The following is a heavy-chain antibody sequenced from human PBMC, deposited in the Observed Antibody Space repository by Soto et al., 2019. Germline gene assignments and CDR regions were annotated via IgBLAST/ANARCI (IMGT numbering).Heavy chain of an antibody. CDR2: MNPNSGNT. CDR3: ARMHYYESSVHNWFDP. D-gene: IGHD3-22*01. J-gene: IGHJ5*02. Sequence: ASVKVSCKASGYTLTSYDINWVRQATGQGLEWMGWMNPNSGNTGYAQKFQGRVTMTRNTSINAAYMELSSLTSEDTAVYYCARMHYYESSVHNWFDPWGQGTLVTVSS. V-gene: IGHV1-8*01. CDR1: GYTLTSYD.